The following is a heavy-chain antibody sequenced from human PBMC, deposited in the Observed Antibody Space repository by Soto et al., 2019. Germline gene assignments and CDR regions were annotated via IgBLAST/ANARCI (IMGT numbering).Heavy chain of an antibody. Sequence: ASVKVSCKASGYTFTSYAMHWVRQAPGQRLEWMGWINAGNGNTKYSQKFQGRVTITRDTSASTAYMELSSLRSEDTAVYYCARDATYDYIWGSPPRWFDPWGQGTLVTVSS. CDR2: INAGNGNT. V-gene: IGHV1-3*01. J-gene: IGHJ5*02. CDR3: ARDATYDYIWGSPPRWFDP. D-gene: IGHD3-16*01. CDR1: GYTFTSYA.